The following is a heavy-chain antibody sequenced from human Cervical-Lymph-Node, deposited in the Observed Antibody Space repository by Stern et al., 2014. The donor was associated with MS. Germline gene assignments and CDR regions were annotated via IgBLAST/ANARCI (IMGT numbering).Heavy chain of an antibody. Sequence: QVQLVQSGAEVKKPGASVKVSCKASGDTFASYPIHWQRQAPGQGPVWMGIVNPTDGRTTYAQTFKGRVTMTRDTSTRTVYMELSSLKAEDTAMYFCANPLPYANWGQGTRVTVSS. D-gene: IGHD4-17*01. J-gene: IGHJ1*01. CDR3: ANPLPYAN. CDR1: GDTFASYP. CDR2: VNPTDGRT. V-gene: IGHV1-46*03.